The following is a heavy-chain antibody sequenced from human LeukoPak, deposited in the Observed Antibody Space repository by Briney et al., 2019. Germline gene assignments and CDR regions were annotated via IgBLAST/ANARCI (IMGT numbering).Heavy chain of an antibody. D-gene: IGHD3-22*01. CDR3: AKDPNLYDSSGYPSTFDY. CDR2: IRYDGSNK. CDR1: GFIFSNYE. V-gene: IGHV3-30*02. Sequence: PGGSLRLSCAASGFIFSNYEMNWVRQAPGKGLEWVAFIRYDGSNKYYADSVKGRFTISRDNSKNTLYLQMNSLRAEDTAVYYCAKDPNLYDSSGYPSTFDYWGQGTLVTVSS. J-gene: IGHJ4*02.